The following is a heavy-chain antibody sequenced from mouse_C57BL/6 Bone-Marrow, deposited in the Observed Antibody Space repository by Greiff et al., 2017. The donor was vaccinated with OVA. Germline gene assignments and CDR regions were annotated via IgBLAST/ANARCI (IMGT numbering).Heavy chain of an antibody. CDR2: IHPNSGST. V-gene: IGHV1-64*01. Sequence: QVQLQQPGAELVKPGASVKLSCKASGYTFTSYWMHWVKQRPGQGLEWIGMIHPNSGSTNYNEKFKSKATLTVDKSSSTAYMQLSSLTSEDSAVYYGATLYYGNFFWFAYWGQGTLVTVSA. D-gene: IGHD2-1*01. CDR3: ATLYYGNFFWFAY. J-gene: IGHJ3*01. CDR1: GYTFTSYW.